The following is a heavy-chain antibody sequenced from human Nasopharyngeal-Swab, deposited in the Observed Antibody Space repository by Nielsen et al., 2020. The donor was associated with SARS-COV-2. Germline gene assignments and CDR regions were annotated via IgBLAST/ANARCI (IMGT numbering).Heavy chain of an antibody. Sequence: GESLKISCVASASTFITSWMHWVRQTPGEGLVWVARVNGDGTLITYADSVKGRFTVSRDNAKNTLYLQMNNLRADDAAIYYCVKGSDYWGQGTLVTVSS. J-gene: IGHJ4*02. CDR2: VNGDGTLI. V-gene: IGHV3-74*03. CDR1: ASTFITSW. CDR3: VKGSDY.